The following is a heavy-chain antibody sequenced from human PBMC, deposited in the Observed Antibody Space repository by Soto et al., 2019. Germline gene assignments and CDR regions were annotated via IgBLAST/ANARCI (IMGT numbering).Heavy chain of an antibody. CDR1: GFTFSSYG. J-gene: IGHJ4*02. V-gene: IGHV3-33*01. D-gene: IGHD1-20*01. Sequence: QVQLVESGGGVVQPGRSLRLSCAASGFTFSSYGMHWVRQAPGKGLEWVAVIWYDGSNKYYADSVKGRFTISRDNSKNTLYLQMNSLRAEDTAVYYCARDLAYNWNDAGGYWGQGTLVTVSS. CDR3: ARDLAYNWNDAGGY. CDR2: IWYDGSNK.